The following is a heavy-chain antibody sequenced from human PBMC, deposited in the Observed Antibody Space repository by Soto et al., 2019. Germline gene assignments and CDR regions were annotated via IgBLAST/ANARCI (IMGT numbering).Heavy chain of an antibody. V-gene: IGHV1-69*13. J-gene: IGHJ4*02. CDR1: GGTFSSYA. Sequence: SVKVSCKASGGTFSSYAISWVRQAPGQGLEWMGGIIPIFGTANYAQKFQGRVTITADESTSTAYMELNGLRAEDTALYFCVKLSSVGCYAPADYWGQGTRVTVSS. D-gene: IGHD2-2*01. CDR3: VKLSSVGCYAPADY. CDR2: IIPIFGTA.